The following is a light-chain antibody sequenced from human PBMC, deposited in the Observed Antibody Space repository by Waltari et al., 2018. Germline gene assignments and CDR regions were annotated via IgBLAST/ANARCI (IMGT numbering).Light chain of an antibody. V-gene: IGKV1-39*01. CDR3: QQSYSTWT. Sequence: DIQMTQSPPSLSAFVGDRVVITCRAIQTISDYLNWYQQKPGKAPKLLIYAASSLQTGVPSRFSGSGSGTDFTLTISGLQPEDIATYYCQQSYSTWTFGQGTKVELK. CDR1: QTISDY. J-gene: IGKJ1*01. CDR2: AAS.